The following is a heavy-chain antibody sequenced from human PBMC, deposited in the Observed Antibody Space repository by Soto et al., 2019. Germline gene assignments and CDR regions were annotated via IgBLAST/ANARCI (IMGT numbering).Heavy chain of an antibody. CDR2: IHYSGSS. CDR3: ARRVIPVVYFDY. CDR1: GDSISSGEHY. D-gene: IGHD2-8*02. V-gene: IGHV4-30-4*01. Sequence: QVQLQESGPGLVKPSQTVSLDCSVSGDSISSGEHYWSWIRQSPERGLGWIGHIHYSGSSDYNPALQSRVTLSVDTSKNQFSLKLNSVTAADTAVYYCARRVIPVVYFDYWGQGTLVTVSS. J-gene: IGHJ4*02.